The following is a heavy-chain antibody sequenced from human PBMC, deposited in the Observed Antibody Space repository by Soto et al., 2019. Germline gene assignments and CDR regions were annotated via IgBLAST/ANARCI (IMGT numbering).Heavy chain of an antibody. D-gene: IGHD5-12*01. CDR2: INPSGGST. Sequence: QVQLVQSGAEVKKPGASVMISCKASGYTFTSYYMHWVRQAPGQGLEWMGIINPSGGSTSYPQKFQAGVTMTSDTSTSTVYMELSSLRSEDTAVYYCAREDGYNYLNYWGQGTLVTVSS. CDR1: GYTFTSYY. CDR3: AREDGYNYLNY. J-gene: IGHJ4*02. V-gene: IGHV1-46*01.